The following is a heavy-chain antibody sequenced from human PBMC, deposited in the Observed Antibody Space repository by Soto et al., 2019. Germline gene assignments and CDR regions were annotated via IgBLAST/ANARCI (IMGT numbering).Heavy chain of an antibody. J-gene: IGHJ3*02. CDR1: GFSLTTSDMG. CDR2: IYWNDDK. V-gene: IGHV2-5*01. CDR3: AHDYYDSSTYYPHDAFDI. Sequence: GSGPTLVNPTQTLTLTCSFSGFSLTTSDMGVGWIRQSPGQALEWLALIYWNDDKRYSPSLKSRLTITKGTSKNQMVLTMTNMDPVDTATYYCAHDYYDSSTYYPHDAFDIWGQGTLVTVSS. D-gene: IGHD3-22*01.